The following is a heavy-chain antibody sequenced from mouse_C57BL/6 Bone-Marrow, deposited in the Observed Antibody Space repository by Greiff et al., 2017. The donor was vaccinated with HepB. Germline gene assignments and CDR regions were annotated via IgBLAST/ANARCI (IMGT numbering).Heavy chain of an antibody. CDR2: IDPENGDT. Sequence: EVKVVESGAELVRPGASVKLSCTASGFNIKDDYMHWVKQRPEQGLEWIGWIDPENGDTEYASKFQGKATITADTSSNTAYLQLSSLTSEDTAVYYCTTYYGSSSYFDYWGQGTTLTVSS. J-gene: IGHJ2*01. CDR1: GFNIKDDY. V-gene: IGHV14-4*01. CDR3: TTYYGSSSYFDY. D-gene: IGHD1-1*01.